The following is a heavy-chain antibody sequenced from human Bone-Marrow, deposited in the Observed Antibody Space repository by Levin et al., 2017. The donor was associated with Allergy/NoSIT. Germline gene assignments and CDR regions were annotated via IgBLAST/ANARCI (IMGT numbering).Heavy chain of an antibody. J-gene: IGHJ3*02. CDR1: GFTFDDYG. CDR3: ARILLGYSGYYDAFDI. D-gene: IGHD5-12*01. V-gene: IGHV3-20*04. Sequence: GESLKISCAASGFTFDDYGMSWVRQAPGKGLEWVSGINWNGGSTGYADSVKGRFTISRDNAKNSLYLQMNSLRAEDTALYYCARILLGYSGYYDAFDIWGQGTMVTVSS. CDR2: INWNGGST.